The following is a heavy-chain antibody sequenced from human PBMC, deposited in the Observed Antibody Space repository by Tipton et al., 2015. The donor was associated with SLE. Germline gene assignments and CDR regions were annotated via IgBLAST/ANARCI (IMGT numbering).Heavy chain of an antibody. CDR3: AKVDGIRWFDY. CDR2: IYPGDSDT. Sequence: QLVQSGAEVKKPGESLQISCKASGYIFTSYWIGWVRQMPGKGLEWMGMIYPGDSDTRYSPSFQGQVTISADMSTKTAYLQWNSLKASDTAMYFCAKVDGIRWFDYWGQGTLTTVSS. CDR1: GYIFTSYW. V-gene: IGHV5-51*03. J-gene: IGHJ4*02. D-gene: IGHD4-23*01.